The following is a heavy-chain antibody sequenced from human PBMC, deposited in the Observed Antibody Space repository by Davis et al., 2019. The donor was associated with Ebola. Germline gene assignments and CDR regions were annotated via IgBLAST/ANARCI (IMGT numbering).Heavy chain of an antibody. CDR2: MYPNSGNT. CDR1: GYTFTSYD. V-gene: IGHV1-8*01. Sequence: AASVQVSCKASGYTFTSYDINWVRQATGQGLEWMGWMYPNSGNTGYAQKFQGRVTMTRNTSISTASMELSSLRSEDTAVHYCARGGVWWDAFDIWGQGTRVTVSS. D-gene: IGHD2-15*01. CDR3: ARGGVWWDAFDI. J-gene: IGHJ3*02.